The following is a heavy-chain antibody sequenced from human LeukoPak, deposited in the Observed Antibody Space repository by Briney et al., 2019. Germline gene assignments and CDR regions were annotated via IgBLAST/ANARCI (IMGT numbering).Heavy chain of an antibody. CDR1: GFTFSSYE. CDR3: ARASSGWANNAFDI. D-gene: IGHD6-19*01. Sequence: GGSLRLSCAASGFTFSSYEMNWVRQAPGKGLEWVSYISSSGSTIYYADSVKGRFTISRDKAKESLYLKMNSLRAEDTAVYYCARASSGWANNAFDIWGQGTMVTVSS. CDR2: ISSSGSTI. J-gene: IGHJ3*02. V-gene: IGHV3-48*03.